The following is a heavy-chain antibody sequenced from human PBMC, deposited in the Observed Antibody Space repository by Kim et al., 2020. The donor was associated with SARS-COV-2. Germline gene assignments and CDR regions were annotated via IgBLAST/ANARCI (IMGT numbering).Heavy chain of an antibody. CDR1: GFTLNNYA. CDR2: IGPGGDN. D-gene: IGHD4-17*01. CDR3: AKYTVTTPPVY. V-gene: IGHV3-23*01. Sequence: GGSLRLSCAASGFTLNNYALSWVRQAPGMGLEWVSGIGPGGDNKYVDSVKGRLTISRDNYRNTRSLQMNSLRVEDTAVYYCAKYTVTTPPVYGGQGALVTVS. J-gene: IGHJ4*02.